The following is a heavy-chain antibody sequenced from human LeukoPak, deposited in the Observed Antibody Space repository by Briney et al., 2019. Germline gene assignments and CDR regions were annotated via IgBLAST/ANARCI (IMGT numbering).Heavy chain of an antibody. J-gene: IGHJ6*03. V-gene: IGHV4-34*01. Sequence: SETLSLTCAVYGGSFSGYYWSWIRQPPGKGLEWIGEINHSGSTNYNPSLKSRVTISVDTSKNQFSLKLSSVTAIDTAVYYCARDETYSSDWQSNHYYYYMDVWGKGTTVTVSS. D-gene: IGHD6-19*01. CDR2: INHSGST. CDR3: ARDETYSSDWQSNHYYYYMDV. CDR1: GGSFSGYY.